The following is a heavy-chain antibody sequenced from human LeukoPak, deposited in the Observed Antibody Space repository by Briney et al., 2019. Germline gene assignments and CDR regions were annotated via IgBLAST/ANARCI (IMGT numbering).Heavy chain of an antibody. J-gene: IGHJ5*02. Sequence: SVKVSCKASGGTFSSYAISWVRQAPGQGLEWMGGIIPIFGTANYAQKFQGRVTITADESTSTAYMELSSLRSEDTAVYYCASNGRSIVVVPAARRGDWFDPWGQGTLVTVSS. D-gene: IGHD2-2*01. CDR2: IIPIFGTA. V-gene: IGHV1-69*13. CDR3: ASNGRSIVVVPAARRGDWFDP. CDR1: GGTFSSYA.